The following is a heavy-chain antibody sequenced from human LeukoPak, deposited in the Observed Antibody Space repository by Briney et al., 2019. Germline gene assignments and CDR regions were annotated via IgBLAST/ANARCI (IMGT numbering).Heavy chain of an antibody. Sequence: GGSLRLSCAAYGFTFSNHWMHWVRQAPGKGLLWVSLVNSDGRSVNYADSVKGRFTISRDNAKNTLYLQMTSLRVEDTAVYYCVRGSVAAYTSPFDYWGQGTLVTVSS. CDR1: GFTFSNHW. CDR3: VRGSVAAYTSPFDY. J-gene: IGHJ4*02. D-gene: IGHD6-19*01. V-gene: IGHV3-74*01. CDR2: VNSDGRSV.